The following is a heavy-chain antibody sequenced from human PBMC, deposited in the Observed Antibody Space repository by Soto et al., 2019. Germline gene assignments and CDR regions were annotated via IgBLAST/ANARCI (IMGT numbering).Heavy chain of an antibody. CDR3: ATDEVDY. J-gene: IGHJ4*02. CDR1: GFAFGNSW. CDR2: MNSDGSST. V-gene: IGHV3-74*01. Sequence: PGGSLRLSCAASGFAFGNSWMHWVRQAPGEGLEWVSRMNSDGSSTDYAGSVKGRFTVSRDNAKNTLYLQMNSLRAEDTAVYYCATDEVDYWGPGTLVTVSS.